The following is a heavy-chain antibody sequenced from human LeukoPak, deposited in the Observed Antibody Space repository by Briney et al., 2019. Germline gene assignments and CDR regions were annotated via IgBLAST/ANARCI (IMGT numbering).Heavy chain of an antibody. CDR2: ISGSGGST. J-gene: IGHJ3*02. V-gene: IGHV3-23*01. CDR1: GFTFSSYA. CDR3: ATHVFVNIDAFDI. D-gene: IGHD3-10*01. Sequence: GGSLRLSCAASGFTFSSYAMSWVRQAPGKGLEWVSAISGSGGSTYYADSVKGWFTISRDNSKNTLYLQMNSLRAEDTAVYYCATHVFVNIDAFDIWGQGTMVTVSS.